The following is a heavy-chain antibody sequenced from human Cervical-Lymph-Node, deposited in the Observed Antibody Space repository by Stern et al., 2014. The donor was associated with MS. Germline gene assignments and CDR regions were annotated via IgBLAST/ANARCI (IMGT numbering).Heavy chain of an antibody. V-gene: IGHV2-5*02. CDR3: AHSLLGPSRRWFDR. J-gene: IGHJ5*02. Sequence: ESGPTLVKPTQTLTLTCTFSGFSLSTSGVGVGWIRQPPGKALGWLALIYWDDDKRYSPSLKSRLTITKDTSKNQVVLTMTNMDPVDTATYYCAHSLLGPSRRWFDRWGQGTLVTVSS. CDR1: GFSLSTSGVG. D-gene: IGHD7-27*01. CDR2: IYWDDDK.